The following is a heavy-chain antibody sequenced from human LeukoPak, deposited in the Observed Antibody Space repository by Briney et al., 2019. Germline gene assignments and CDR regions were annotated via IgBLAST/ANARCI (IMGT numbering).Heavy chain of an antibody. D-gene: IGHD1-26*01. Sequence: GRSLRLSCAASGFTFDDYAMHWVRQAPGKGLEWVSGISWNSGSIGYADSVKGRFTISRDNAKNSLYLQMNSLRAEDTALYYCAEGVFVGATNGYYFDYWGQGTLVTVSS. J-gene: IGHJ4*02. CDR3: AEGVFVGATNGYYFDY. CDR2: ISWNSGSI. CDR1: GFTFDDYA. V-gene: IGHV3-9*01.